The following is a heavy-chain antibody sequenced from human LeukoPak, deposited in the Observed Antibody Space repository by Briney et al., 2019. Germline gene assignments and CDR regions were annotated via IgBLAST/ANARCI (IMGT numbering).Heavy chain of an antibody. Sequence: GGSLRLSCAASGFTFSSYGMHWVRQAPGKGLEWVAVISYDGSNKYYADSVKGRFTISRDNSKNTLYLQMNSLRAEDTAVYYCAKSLEGATGGYWGRGTLVTVSS. CDR3: AKSLEGATGGY. CDR2: ISYDGSNK. J-gene: IGHJ4*02. V-gene: IGHV3-30*18. D-gene: IGHD1-26*01. CDR1: GFTFSSYG.